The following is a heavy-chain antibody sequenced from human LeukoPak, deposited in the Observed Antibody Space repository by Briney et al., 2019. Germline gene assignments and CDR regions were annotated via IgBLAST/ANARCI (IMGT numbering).Heavy chain of an antibody. Sequence: SETLSLTCTVSGGSISSNSYYWGWIRQPPGKGLEWLGYIYYSGSTNYNPSLKSRVTISVDTSKNQFSLKLSSVTAADTAVYYCARGGVDTAMVGFGGIWGQGTMVTVSS. D-gene: IGHD5-18*01. J-gene: IGHJ3*02. CDR2: IYYSGST. V-gene: IGHV4-61*05. CDR1: GGSISSNSYY. CDR3: ARGGVDTAMVGFGGI.